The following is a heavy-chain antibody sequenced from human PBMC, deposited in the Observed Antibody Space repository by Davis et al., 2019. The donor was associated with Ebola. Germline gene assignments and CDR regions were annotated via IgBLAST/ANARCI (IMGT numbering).Heavy chain of an antibody. CDR2: MNPNSGNA. CDR3: ARVLTRPQRRWFDP. Sequence: AASVKVSCKASGYTFTSYDINWVRQATGQGLEWTGWMNPNSGNAGYAQKFQGRVTMTRNTSITTAYMELSSLRSEDTAVYYCARVLTRPQRRWFDPWGQGTLVTVSS. V-gene: IGHV1-8*01. CDR1: GYTFTSYD. D-gene: IGHD1-14*01. J-gene: IGHJ5*02.